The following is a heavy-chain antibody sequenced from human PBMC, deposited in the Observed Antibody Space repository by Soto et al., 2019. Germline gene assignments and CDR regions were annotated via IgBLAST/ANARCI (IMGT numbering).Heavy chain of an antibody. CDR2: INAGNGNT. V-gene: IGHV1-3*01. J-gene: IGHJ4*02. CDR3: ARFGGYSGYDSLDY. D-gene: IGHD5-12*01. CDR1: GYTFTSYT. Sequence: QVQLVQSGAEVKKPGATVKVSCKASGYTFTSYTMHCVRQAPGQRLEWMGWINAGNGNTKYSQKFQGRVTITRDTSASTADMELSSLRSEDTAVYYCARFGGYSGYDSLDYWGQGTLVTVSS.